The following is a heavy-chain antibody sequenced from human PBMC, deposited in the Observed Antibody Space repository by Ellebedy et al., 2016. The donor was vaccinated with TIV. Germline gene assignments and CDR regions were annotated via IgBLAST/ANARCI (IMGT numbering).Heavy chain of an antibody. J-gene: IGHJ3*02. V-gene: IGHV3-7*01. CDR2: INQDGSEK. CDR1: GFSFRSYW. D-gene: IGHD4-17*01. CDR3: ATDGSYGDYRSPAHAFET. Sequence: GGSLRLSCTASGFSFRSYWMTWVRQAPGKGLEWVANINQDGSEKFYGDSVKGRFTISRDNAKNSLCLQMNSLRAEDTSVYYCATDGSYGDYRSPAHAFETWGQGTMVSVSS.